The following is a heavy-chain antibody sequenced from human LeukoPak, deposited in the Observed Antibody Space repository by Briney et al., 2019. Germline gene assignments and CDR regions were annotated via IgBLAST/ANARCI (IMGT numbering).Heavy chain of an antibody. Sequence: GRSLRLSCVASGFTFSSYSMNWVRQAPGKGLEWVSSISSRSSYIYYADSVKGRFTISRDNAKNSLYLQMNTLRAEDTAVYYCARDLGIAVAAGPLYFDYWGQGTLVTVSS. V-gene: IGHV3-21*04. CDR1: GFTFSSYS. CDR3: ARDLGIAVAAGPLYFDY. D-gene: IGHD6-19*01. CDR2: ISSRSSYI. J-gene: IGHJ4*02.